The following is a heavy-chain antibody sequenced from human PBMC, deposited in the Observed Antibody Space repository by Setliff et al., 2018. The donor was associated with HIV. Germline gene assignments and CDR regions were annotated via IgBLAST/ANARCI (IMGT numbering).Heavy chain of an antibody. D-gene: IGHD3-3*01. CDR3: GRGTLYGVSDY. CDR2: LIPALGEP. J-gene: IGHJ4*02. CDR1: GYSFTGYY. Sequence: GASVKVSCKASGYSFTGYYVNWVRQAPGQGLEWVGSLIPALGEPHYAQSVQGRAAITADDSTHTAYLELVNLRSDDTATYYCGRGTLYGVSDYWGPGTLVTVSS. V-gene: IGHV1-69*11.